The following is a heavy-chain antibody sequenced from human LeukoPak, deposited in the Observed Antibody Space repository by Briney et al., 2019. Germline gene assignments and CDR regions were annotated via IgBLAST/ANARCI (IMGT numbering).Heavy chain of an antibody. CDR1: GFSFSSYE. J-gene: IGHJ6*04. Sequence: GGSPRLSCAASGFSFSSYEMNWVRQAPGKGLEWISYISASGTLTHYADSVEGRFTISRDNAKNSLYLQMNSLRGEDTSVYYCARDGTPIYSSGWVYMDVWGKGTTVTISS. CDR3: ARDGTPIYSSGWVYMDV. V-gene: IGHV3-48*03. D-gene: IGHD6-25*01. CDR2: ISASGTLT.